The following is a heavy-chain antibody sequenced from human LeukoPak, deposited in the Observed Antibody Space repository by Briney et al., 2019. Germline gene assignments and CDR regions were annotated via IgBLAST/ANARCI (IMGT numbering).Heavy chain of an antibody. Sequence: PGGSLRLSCSASGFTFSRYAMHWVRQAPGKGLEYVSAICSNGGSTYYAYSVKGRFTISKDNSRNTLHLQMSSLRVEDTAVYYCVKDSSSGSYFDYWGQGTLVTVSS. J-gene: IGHJ4*02. V-gene: IGHV3-64D*06. CDR3: VKDSSSGSYFDY. D-gene: IGHD3-10*01. CDR2: ICSNGGST. CDR1: GFTFSRYA.